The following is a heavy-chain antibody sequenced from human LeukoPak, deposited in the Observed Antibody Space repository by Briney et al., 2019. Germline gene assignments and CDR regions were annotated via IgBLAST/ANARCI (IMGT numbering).Heavy chain of an antibody. V-gene: IGHV4-59*12. CDR2: IYYSGST. Sequence: PSETLSLTCTVSGGSISSYYWSWIRQPPGKGLEWIGYIYYSGSTNYNPSLKSRVTISVDKSKNQFSLKLSSVTAADTAVYNCARNAAHEYYFDYWGQGTLVTVSS. CDR1: GGSISSYY. J-gene: IGHJ4*02. CDR3: ARNAAHEYYFDY. D-gene: IGHD2-15*01.